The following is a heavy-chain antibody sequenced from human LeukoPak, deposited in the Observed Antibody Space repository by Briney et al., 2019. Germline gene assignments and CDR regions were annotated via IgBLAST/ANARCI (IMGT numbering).Heavy chain of an antibody. D-gene: IGHD2-2*01. CDR3: AREGGRYCSTTSCYGNPYFGY. CDR2: ISAYNGNT. V-gene: IGHV1-18*01. CDR1: GYTFTSYG. Sequence: ASVKVSCKASGYTFTSYGISWVRQAPGQGLEWMGWISAYNGNTNYAQKLQGRVTMTTDTSTSTAYMDLRSLRSDDTAVYYCAREGGRYCSTTSCYGNPYFGYWGQGTLVTVSS. J-gene: IGHJ4*02.